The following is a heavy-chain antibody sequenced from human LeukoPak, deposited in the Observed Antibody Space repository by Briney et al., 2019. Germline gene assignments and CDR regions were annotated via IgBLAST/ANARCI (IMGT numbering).Heavy chain of an antibody. V-gene: IGHV1-69*05. J-gene: IGHJ5*02. CDR1: GGTFSSYA. CDR3: ARGDLGYCSSTSCYPSNWFDP. D-gene: IGHD2-2*01. Sequence: ASVKVSCKASGGTFSSYAISWVRQALGQGLEWMGGIIPIFGTANYAQKFQGRVTITTDESTSTAYMELSSLRSEDTAVYYCARGDLGYCSSTSCYPSNWFDPWGQGTLVTVSS. CDR2: IIPIFGTA.